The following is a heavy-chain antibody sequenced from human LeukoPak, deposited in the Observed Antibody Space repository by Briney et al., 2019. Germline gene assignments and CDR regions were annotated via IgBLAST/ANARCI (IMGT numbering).Heavy chain of an antibody. CDR1: GLSLRNSGVG. V-gene: IGHV2-5*01. CDR2: IYWNGDK. D-gene: IGHD1-20*01. Sequence: SGPTLVKPTQTLTLTCTLSGLSLRNSGVGVGWIRQPPGKALECLALIYWNGDKRYSPSLKSRLTITEDTSKNQVVLIMTNMGPVDTATYYCARAYNWGLDYWGQGTLVTVSS. J-gene: IGHJ4*02. CDR3: ARAYNWGLDY.